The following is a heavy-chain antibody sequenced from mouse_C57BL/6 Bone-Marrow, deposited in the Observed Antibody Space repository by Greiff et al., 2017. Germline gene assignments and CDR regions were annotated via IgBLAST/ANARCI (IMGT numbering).Heavy chain of an antibody. CDR1: GFTFTDYY. CDR3: ARSFTTVVAGAMDD. CDR2: IRNKANGYTT. D-gene: IGHD1-1*01. Sequence: EVKLVESGGGLVQPGGSLSLSCAASGFTFTDYYMSWVRQPPGKALEWLGFIRNKANGYTTEYSASVKGRFTISRDNSQSILYLQMNALRAEDSATYYCARSFTTVVAGAMDDWGQGTSVTVSS. J-gene: IGHJ4*01. V-gene: IGHV7-3*01.